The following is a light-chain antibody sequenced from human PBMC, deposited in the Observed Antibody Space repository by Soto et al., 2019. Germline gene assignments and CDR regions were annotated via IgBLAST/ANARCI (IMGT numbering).Light chain of an antibody. CDR3: QQYYRTPRT. J-gene: IGKJ1*01. CDR2: WAS. Sequence: DIVMTQSPDSLAVSLGERATINCKSSQSVLYSSNNKNYLAWYQQRPGQPPKLLIFWASTREFGVPDRFSGSGSGTDVTLTIDSRQAEDVAVYYCQQYYRTPRTFGQGTKVELK. CDR1: QSVLYSSNNKNY. V-gene: IGKV4-1*01.